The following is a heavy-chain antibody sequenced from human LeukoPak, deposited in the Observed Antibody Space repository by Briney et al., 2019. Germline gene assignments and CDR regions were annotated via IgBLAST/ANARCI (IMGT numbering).Heavy chain of an antibody. D-gene: IGHD3-22*01. CDR3: ARGPLPGYYYDSSGYNGAFDI. V-gene: IGHV1-46*02. Sequence: ASVKVSCKASGYTFNSYYMHWVRQAPGQGLEWMGIINPSGGSTSYAQKFQGRVTMTRDTSTSTVYMELSSLRSEDTAVYYCARGPLPGYYYDSSGYNGAFDIWGQGTTVTVSS. J-gene: IGHJ3*02. CDR1: GYTFNSYY. CDR2: INPSGGST.